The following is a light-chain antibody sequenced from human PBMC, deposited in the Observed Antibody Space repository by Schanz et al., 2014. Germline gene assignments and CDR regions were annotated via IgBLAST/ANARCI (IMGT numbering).Light chain of an antibody. CDR3: QQYGSSPD. CDR2: GAS. Sequence: EIVMTQSPATLSVSPGERATLSCRASQSVTSNLAWYQQKPGQAPRLLIYGASNRATGIPTRFSGSGSGTDFTLTISRLEPEDFAVYYCQQYGSSPDFGGGTKVEIK. V-gene: IGKV3-20*01. CDR1: QSVTSN. J-gene: IGKJ4*01.